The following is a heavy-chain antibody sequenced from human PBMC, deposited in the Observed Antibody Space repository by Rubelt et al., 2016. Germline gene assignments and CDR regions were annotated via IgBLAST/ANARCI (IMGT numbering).Heavy chain of an antibody. J-gene: IGHJ4*02. CDR1: GFTFSSYW. Sequence: EVQLVESGGGLVQPGGSLRLSCAASGFTFSSYWMSWVRQAPGKGLEWVANIKPDGSEQYYVDSVKGRFAISRDKAKNSLFLQMNSLRIEDTARYYCATDLNWENYWGQGTLVTVSS. V-gene: IGHV3-7*04. CDR2: IKPDGSEQ. D-gene: IGHD7-27*01. CDR3: ATDLNWENY.